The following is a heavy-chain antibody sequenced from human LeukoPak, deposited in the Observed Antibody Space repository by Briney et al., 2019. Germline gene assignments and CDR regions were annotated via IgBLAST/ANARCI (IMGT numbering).Heavy chain of an antibody. CDR1: GGSFSGYY. CDR2: INHSGST. Sequence: PSETLSLTCAVCGGSFSGYYWSWIRQPPGKGLEWIGEINHSGSTNYNPSLKSRVTISVDTSKNQFSLKLSSMTAADTAVYYCATSGIAAAEAYWGQGTLVTVSS. J-gene: IGHJ4*02. V-gene: IGHV4-34*01. D-gene: IGHD6-13*01. CDR3: ATSGIAAAEAY.